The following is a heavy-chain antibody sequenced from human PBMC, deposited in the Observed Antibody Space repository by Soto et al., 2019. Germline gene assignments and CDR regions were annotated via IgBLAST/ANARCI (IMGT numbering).Heavy chain of an antibody. Sequence: SGGSLRLSCAASGFTFSSYAMSWVRQAPGKGLEWVSAISGSGGSTYYADSVKGRFTISRDNSKNTLYLQMNSLRAEDTAVYYCAKVNNLPAAKYYYYYMDVSGKGTTVTVSS. D-gene: IGHD2-2*01. CDR1: GFTFSSYA. CDR2: ISGSGGST. V-gene: IGHV3-23*01. J-gene: IGHJ6*03. CDR3: AKVNNLPAAKYYYYYMDV.